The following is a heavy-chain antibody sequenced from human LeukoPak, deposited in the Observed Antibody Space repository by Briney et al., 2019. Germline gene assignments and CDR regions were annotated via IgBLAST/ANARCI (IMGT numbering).Heavy chain of an antibody. D-gene: IGHD3-10*01. CDR1: GGSMSGYY. Sequence: SETLSLTCTVSGGSMSGYYGSWIRLPPGKGLEWIGYMYYSGSTNYNPSLKSRVTMSVDTTKNQFSLKLTSVSAADTAVYYCARRATPGSPYYLDYWGEGILVTVSS. V-gene: IGHV4-59*01. CDR2: MYYSGST. J-gene: IGHJ4*02. CDR3: ARRATPGSPYYLDY.